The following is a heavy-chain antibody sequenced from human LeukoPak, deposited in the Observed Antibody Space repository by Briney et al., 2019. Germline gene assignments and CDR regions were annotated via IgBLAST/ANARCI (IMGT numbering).Heavy chain of an antibody. CDR3: AGHHPRTTVDF. D-gene: IGHD2/OR15-2a*01. CDR2: IHHSGFT. V-gene: IGHV4-34*01. CDR1: GGSFSGYY. Sequence: PSETLSLTCGVSGGSFSGYYWSWIRQPPGKGLEWIVDIHHSGFTNYNPSLKTRVTISVDTSNNQIPLKLSSVTAADTAVYYCAGHHPRTTVDFCGQGTLVTVSS. J-gene: IGHJ4*02.